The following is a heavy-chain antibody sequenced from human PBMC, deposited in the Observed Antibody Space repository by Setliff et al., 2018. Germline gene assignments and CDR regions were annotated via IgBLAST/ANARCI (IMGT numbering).Heavy chain of an antibody. CDR3: ASGTDYHGSGSYWAKDV. Sequence: ASVKVSCKASGNRFTDYFLHWVRQAPGQGLVWMGWINPRTGVTNSAQKFQGRVTMTRDTSITTVYMDLSRLKSDDTAVYYCASGTDYHGSGSYWAKDVWGKGTTVTVSS. J-gene: IGHJ6*04. D-gene: IGHD3-10*01. CDR1: GNRFTDYF. V-gene: IGHV1-2*02. CDR2: INPRTGVT.